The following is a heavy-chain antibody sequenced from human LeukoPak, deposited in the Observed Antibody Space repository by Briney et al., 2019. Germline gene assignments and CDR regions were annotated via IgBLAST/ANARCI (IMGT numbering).Heavy chain of an antibody. V-gene: IGHV4-59*01. CDR3: ARVWDGYFDY. CDR1: GFTFSSYW. D-gene: IGHD1-26*01. Sequence: GSLRLSCAASGFTFSSYWMSWVRQPPGKGLEWIGYIYYSGSTNYNPSLKSRVTISVDTSKNQFSLKLSSVTAADTAVYYCARVWDGYFDYWGQGTLVTVSS. J-gene: IGHJ4*02. CDR2: IYYSGST.